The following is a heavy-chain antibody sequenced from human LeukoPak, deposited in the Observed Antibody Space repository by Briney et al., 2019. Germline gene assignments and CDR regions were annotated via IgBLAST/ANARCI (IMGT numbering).Heavy chain of an antibody. CDR1: GGTFSSYA. CDR3: ARLAGEGFDP. Sequence: SVKVSCKASGGTFSSYAISWVRQAPGQGLEWMGGIIPIFGTANYARKFQGRVTITADESTSTAYMELSSLRSDDTAVYYCARLAGEGFDPWGQGTLVTVSS. D-gene: IGHD6-19*01. CDR2: IIPIFGTA. J-gene: IGHJ5*02. V-gene: IGHV1-69*13.